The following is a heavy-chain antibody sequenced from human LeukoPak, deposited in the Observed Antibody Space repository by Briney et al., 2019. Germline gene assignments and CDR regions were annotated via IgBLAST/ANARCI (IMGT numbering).Heavy chain of an antibody. V-gene: IGHV1-2*04. CDR3: ARGAGLYSSGWYVRPFDY. CDR1: GYTFTCYY. Sequence: ASVKVSYEASGYTFTCYYIHWVRQAPGQGLDWMGWIKPNSGGTNYAQKSQGWVTMTRDTSISTAYMELSRLRSDDTAVYYCARGAGLYSSGWYVRPFDYWGQGTLVTVSS. J-gene: IGHJ4*02. D-gene: IGHD6-19*01. CDR2: IKPNSGGT.